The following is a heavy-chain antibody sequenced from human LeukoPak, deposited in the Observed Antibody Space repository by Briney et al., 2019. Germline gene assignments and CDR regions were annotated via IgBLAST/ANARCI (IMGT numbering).Heavy chain of an antibody. CDR1: GYTFTHYY. J-gene: IGHJ4*02. Sequence: GASVKVSCKTSGYTFTHYYLHWVRQAPGQGLEWVGWIHPNTGATHYAQKFQGRLTMTRDTSISTVYMELTRLRSDDTAVYYCARDMGRYSGYDYDYWGQGTLVTASS. D-gene: IGHD5-12*01. CDR2: IHPNTGAT. V-gene: IGHV1-2*02. CDR3: ARDMGRYSGYDYDY.